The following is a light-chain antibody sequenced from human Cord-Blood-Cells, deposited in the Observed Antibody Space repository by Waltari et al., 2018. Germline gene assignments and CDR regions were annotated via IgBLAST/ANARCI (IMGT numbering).Light chain of an antibody. V-gene: IGLV2-23*01. CDR3: CSYAGSSNVV. Sequence: QSALTQPASVSGSPGQSITISCTGTSSDVGSYNLVSWYQQHPGKAPKLMIYEGSKRPSGGSNRFSGSKSGNTASLTISGLQAEDEAEYYCCSYAGSSNVVFGGGTKLTVL. J-gene: IGLJ2*01. CDR1: SSDVGSYNL. CDR2: EGS.